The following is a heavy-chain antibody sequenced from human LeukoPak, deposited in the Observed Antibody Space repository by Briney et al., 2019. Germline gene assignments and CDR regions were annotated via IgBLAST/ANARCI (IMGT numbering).Heavy chain of an antibody. CDR3: ATWDIVVVPAARDAFDI. V-gene: IGHV4-59*05. D-gene: IGHD2-2*01. Sequence: SETLSLTCAVSGGSINSFYWSWIRQPPGKGLEWIGSIYYSGSTYYNPSLKSRVTISVDTSKNQFSLKLSSVTAADTAVYYCATWDIVVVPAARDAFDIWGQGTMVTVSS. CDR2: IYYSGST. J-gene: IGHJ3*02. CDR1: GGSINSFY.